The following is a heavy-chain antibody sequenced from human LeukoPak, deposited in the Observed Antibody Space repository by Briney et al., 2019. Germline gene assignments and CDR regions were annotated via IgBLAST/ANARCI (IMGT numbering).Heavy chain of an antibody. D-gene: IGHD2-2*01. V-gene: IGHV1-69*05. CDR3: ARDPGGYCSSTSCYAAFDI. Sequence: SVKVSCKASGGTFSSYAISWVRQAPGQGLEWMGGIIPIFGTANYAQKFQGRVTITTDESTSTAYMELSSLRSEDTAVYYCARDPGGYCSSTSCYAAFDIWGQGTMVTVSS. CDR1: GGTFSSYA. J-gene: IGHJ3*02. CDR2: IIPIFGTA.